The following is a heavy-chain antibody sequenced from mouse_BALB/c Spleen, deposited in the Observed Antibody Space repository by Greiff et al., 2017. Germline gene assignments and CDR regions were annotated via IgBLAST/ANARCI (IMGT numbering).Heavy chain of an antibody. CDR3: ARSRYGNYPSY. Sequence: EVHLVESGGGLVQPGGSRKLSCAASGFTFSSFGMHWVRQAPEKGLEWVAYISSGSSTIYYADTVKGRFTISRDNPKNTLFLQMTSLRSEDTAMYYCARSRYGNYPSYWGQGTLVTVSA. CDR1: GFTFSSFG. V-gene: IGHV5-17*02. CDR2: ISSGSSTI. D-gene: IGHD2-10*02. J-gene: IGHJ3*01.